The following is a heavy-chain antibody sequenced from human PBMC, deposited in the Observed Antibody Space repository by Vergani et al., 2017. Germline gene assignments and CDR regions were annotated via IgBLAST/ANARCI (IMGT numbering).Heavy chain of an antibody. CDR2: ISSSSSYI. CDR1: GFTFSSYS. CDR3: ARVGTGIAAAGFY. Sequence: EVQLVESGGGLVKPGGSLRLSCAASGFTFSSYSMNWVRQAPGKGLEWVSSISSSSSYIYYADSVKGRFTISRDNAKNSLYLQMNSLRAEDTAVYYCARVGTGIAAAGFYWGQGTLVTVS. V-gene: IGHV3-21*01. D-gene: IGHD6-13*01. J-gene: IGHJ4*02.